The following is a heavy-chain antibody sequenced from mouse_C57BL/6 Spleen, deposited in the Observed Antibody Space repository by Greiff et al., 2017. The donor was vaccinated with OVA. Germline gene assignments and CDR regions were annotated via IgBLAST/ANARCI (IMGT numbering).Heavy chain of an antibody. CDR3: ARHLLFYYFDY. J-gene: IGHJ2*01. Sequence: QVQLKQSGAELVKPGASVKISCKASGYAFSSYWMHWVKQRPGKGLEWIGQIYPGDGDTNYNGKFKGKATLTADKSSSTAYMQLSSLTSEDSAVYFCARHLLFYYFDYWGQGTTLTVSS. V-gene: IGHV1-80*01. CDR2: IYPGDGDT. CDR1: GYAFSSYW.